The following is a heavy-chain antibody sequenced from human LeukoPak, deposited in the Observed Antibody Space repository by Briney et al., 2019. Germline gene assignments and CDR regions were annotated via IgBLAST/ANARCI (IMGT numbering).Heavy chain of an antibody. J-gene: IGHJ6*02. CDR3: ARRYCSGGSCYKRGYYYYGMDV. CDR1: GGSISSGGYY. Sequence: PSETLSLTCTVSGGSISSGGYYWSWIRQPPGKGLEWIGYINHSGSTNYNPSLKSRVTISVDTSKNQFSLKLSSVTAADTAVYYCARRYCSGGSCYKRGYYYYGMDVWGQGTTVTVSS. V-gene: IGHV4-30-2*01. D-gene: IGHD2-15*01. CDR2: INHSGST.